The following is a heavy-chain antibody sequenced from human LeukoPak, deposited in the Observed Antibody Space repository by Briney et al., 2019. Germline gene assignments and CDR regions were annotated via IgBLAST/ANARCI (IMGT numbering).Heavy chain of an antibody. CDR2: IYYSGST. Sequence: KSSETLSLTCTVSGGSISSYYWSRIRQPPGKGLEWIGYIYYSGSTNYNPSLKSRVTISVDTSKNQFSLKLKSVTAADTAVYYCATHGSAHYYMDVWGKGTTVTISS. CDR3: ATHGSAHYYMDV. V-gene: IGHV4-59*01. D-gene: IGHD2-2*03. J-gene: IGHJ6*03. CDR1: GGSISSYY.